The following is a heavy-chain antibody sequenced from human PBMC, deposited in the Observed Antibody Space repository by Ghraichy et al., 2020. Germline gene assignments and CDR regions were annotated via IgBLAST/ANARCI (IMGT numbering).Heavy chain of an antibody. D-gene: IGHD1-26*01. V-gene: IGHV3-21*01. Sequence: LSLTCAASGFTFSSYSLSCVRQAPGKGLEWVSSISSTSTYIYYADLVRGRFTISRDNAKNSLYLQMNSLTAEDTAVYYCARGKVATTTPYSFDYWGQGTLVTVSS. J-gene: IGHJ4*02. CDR1: GFTFSSYS. CDR2: ISSTSTYI. CDR3: ARGKVATTTPYSFDY.